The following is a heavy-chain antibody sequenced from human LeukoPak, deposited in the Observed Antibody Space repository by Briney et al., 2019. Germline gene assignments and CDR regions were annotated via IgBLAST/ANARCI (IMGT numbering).Heavy chain of an antibody. CDR3: AGRIAAAGTTFDY. Sequence: GASVKVSCKASGGTFSSYAISWVRQAPGQGLEWMGGIIPIFGTANYAQKFQGRVTITADESTSTAYMELSSLRSEDTAVYYCAGRIAAAGTTFDYWGQGTLVTVSS. D-gene: IGHD6-13*01. V-gene: IGHV1-69*13. CDR1: GGTFSSYA. J-gene: IGHJ4*02. CDR2: IIPIFGTA.